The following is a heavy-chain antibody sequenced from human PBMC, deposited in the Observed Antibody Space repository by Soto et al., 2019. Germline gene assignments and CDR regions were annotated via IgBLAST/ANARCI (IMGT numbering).Heavy chain of an antibody. CDR3: ARNGALDY. V-gene: IGHV4-30-4*01. CDR2: ILYSGTT. J-gene: IGHJ4*02. Sequence: QVQLQESGPGLVKPSQTLSLTCTVSGGSISSGDYYWSWIRQPPGKGLEWIGYILYSGTTNYNPSLESRLTISVDTSKNQFSLKLTSVTAADTPVYYCARNGALDYWGRGTRVTVSS. CDR1: GGSISSGDYY. D-gene: IGHD2-8*01.